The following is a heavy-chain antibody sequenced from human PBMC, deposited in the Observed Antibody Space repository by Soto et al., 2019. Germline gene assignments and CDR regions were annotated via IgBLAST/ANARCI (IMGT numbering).Heavy chain of an antibody. CDR1: GYRFLSYW. J-gene: IGHJ6*02. CDR2: IYPGDSDT. CDR3: ARQGSSGYYYYGMDV. Sequence: GESLKISCEASGYRFLSYWVAWVRQLPGKGLEWMGIIYPGDSDTRYSPSFQGQVTMSVDKSTSTAYLQWSSLKASDTAIYYCARQGSSGYYYYGMDVWGQGTTVTVSS. D-gene: IGHD3-10*01. V-gene: IGHV5-51*01.